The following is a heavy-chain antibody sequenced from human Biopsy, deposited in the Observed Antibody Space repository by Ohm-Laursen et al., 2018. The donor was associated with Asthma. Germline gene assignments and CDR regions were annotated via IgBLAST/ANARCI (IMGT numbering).Heavy chain of an antibody. D-gene: IGHD5-24*01. CDR3: ARVKDGYNFDY. Sequence: PSDTLSLTCAVSGGSISSGGYSWSWIRQPPGKGLEWIGYIYHSGSTYYNPSLKSRVTISVDRSKNQFSLKLSSVTAADTAMYYCARVKDGYNFDYWGQGTLVTVSS. J-gene: IGHJ4*02. CDR1: GGSISSGGYS. V-gene: IGHV4-30-2*01. CDR2: IYHSGST.